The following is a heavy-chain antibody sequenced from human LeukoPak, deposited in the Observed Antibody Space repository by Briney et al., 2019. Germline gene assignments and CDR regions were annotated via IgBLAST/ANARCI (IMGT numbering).Heavy chain of an antibody. J-gene: IGHJ4*02. CDR1: GFTFSDYY. Sequence: GGSLRLSCAASGFTFSDYYMSWIRQAPGKGLEWVSYIGNSGRTTYYADSVKGRFTISRDNAKNSLYLQMNSLRAEDTAVYYCARERSYDLDYWGQGTLVTVSS. CDR2: IGNSGRTT. D-gene: IGHD1-26*01. V-gene: IGHV3-11*04. CDR3: ARERSYDLDY.